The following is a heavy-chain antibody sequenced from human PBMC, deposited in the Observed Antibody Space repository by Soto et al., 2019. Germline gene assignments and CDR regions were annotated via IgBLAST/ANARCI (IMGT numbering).Heavy chain of an antibody. CDR2: IYHSGST. D-gene: IGHD5-18*01. CDR1: GGSISSYY. Sequence: SETLSLTCTVSGGSISSYYWSWIRQPPGKGLEWIGYIYHSGSTKYNPSLNSRVTISMDTSRHQFSLKLSFVTAADTAIYYCASIPRGNTFGWFDYWGQGSLVTVSS. J-gene: IGHJ4*02. V-gene: IGHV4-59*01. CDR3: ASIPRGNTFGWFDY.